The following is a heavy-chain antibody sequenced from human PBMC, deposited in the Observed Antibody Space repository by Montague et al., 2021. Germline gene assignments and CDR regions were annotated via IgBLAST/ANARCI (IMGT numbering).Heavy chain of an antibody. CDR3: ARGGGGATATLFDY. D-gene: IGHD2-15*01. J-gene: IGHJ4*02. V-gene: IGHV6-1*01. Sequence: CAISGDSVSSNGATWNWIRQSPSRGLEWLGRTYYRSKWYNENAVSVKSRVTVIADTSKNQFSLHLTSVSPEDAALYFCARGGGGATATLFDYWGRGTLATVSS. CDR2: TYYRSKWYN. CDR1: GDSVSSNGAT.